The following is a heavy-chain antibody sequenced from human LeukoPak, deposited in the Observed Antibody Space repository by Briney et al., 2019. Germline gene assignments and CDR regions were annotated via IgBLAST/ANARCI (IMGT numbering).Heavy chain of an antibody. V-gene: IGHV4-39*01. D-gene: IGHD3-22*01. J-gene: IGHJ4*02. Sequence: SETLSLTCTVSGDSINSGTYYWGWIRRPPGAGLEWIGTIYYSGSTYYNPSLKSRVTIFVDTSKNQFSLNLSSVTAADTAVYYCARLEASSGYPDYFDYWGQGTLVTVSS. CDR3: ARLEASSGYPDYFDY. CDR1: GDSINSGTYY. CDR2: IYYSGST.